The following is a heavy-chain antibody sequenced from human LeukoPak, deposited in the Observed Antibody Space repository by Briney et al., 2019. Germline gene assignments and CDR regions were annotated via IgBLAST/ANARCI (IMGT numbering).Heavy chain of an antibody. CDR1: GFTFSSYA. J-gene: IGHJ4*02. Sequence: GGSLRLSCAASGFTFSSYAMSWVRQAPGKGLEWVSAISGSGGSTYYADSVKGRFTISRDNSKNTLYLQTNSLRAEDTAVYYCASNIPDDFWSGYYPFDYWGQGTLVTVSS. V-gene: IGHV3-23*01. D-gene: IGHD3-3*01. CDR2: ISGSGGST. CDR3: ASNIPDDFWSGYYPFDY.